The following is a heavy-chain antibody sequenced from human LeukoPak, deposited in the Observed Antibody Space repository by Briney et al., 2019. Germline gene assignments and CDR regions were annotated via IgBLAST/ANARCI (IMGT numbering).Heavy chain of an antibody. CDR2: FDPEDGET. J-gene: IGHJ4*02. CDR3: ATDRLWFGEFQNDY. Sequence: ASVKVSCTVSGYTLTELSMHWVRQAPGKGFEWMGGFDPEDGETIYAQKFQGRVTMAEDTSTDTAYMELSSLRSEDTAVYYCATDRLWFGEFQNDYWGQGTLVTVSS. V-gene: IGHV1-24*01. CDR1: GYTLTELS. D-gene: IGHD3-10*01.